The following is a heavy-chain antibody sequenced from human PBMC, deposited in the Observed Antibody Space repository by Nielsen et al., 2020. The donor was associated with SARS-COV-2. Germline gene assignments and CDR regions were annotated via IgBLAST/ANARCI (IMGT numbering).Heavy chain of an antibody. Sequence: GGSLRLSCRASGLIFGTYGMHWVRQAPGKGLEWVAGIWYDGSNENYAESVKGRFTISRDNAKNSLYLQMNSLRAEDTAVYYCARGQGVTIFGPYTHYGMDVWGQGTTVTVSS. D-gene: IGHD3-3*01. V-gene: IGHV3-33*01. J-gene: IGHJ6*02. CDR2: IWYDGSNE. CDR3: ARGQGVTIFGPYTHYGMDV. CDR1: GLIFGTYG.